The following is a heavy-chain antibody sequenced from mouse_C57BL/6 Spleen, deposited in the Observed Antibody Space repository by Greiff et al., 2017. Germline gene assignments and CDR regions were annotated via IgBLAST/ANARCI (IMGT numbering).Heavy chain of an antibody. CDR3: ARGDYGSSFYAMDY. CDR1: GYTFTSYW. J-gene: IGHJ4*01. V-gene: IGHV1-64*01. D-gene: IGHD1-1*01. CDR2: IHPNSGST. Sequence: QVQLQQPGAELVKPGASVKLSCKASGYTFTSYWMHWVKQRPGQGLEWIGMIHPNSGSTNYNEKFKSKATLTVDKSSSTAYMQRSSLTSEDSAVYYCARGDYGSSFYAMDYWGQGTSVTVSS.